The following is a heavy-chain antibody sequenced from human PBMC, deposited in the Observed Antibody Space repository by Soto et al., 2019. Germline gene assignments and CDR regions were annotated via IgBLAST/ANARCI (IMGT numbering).Heavy chain of an antibody. V-gene: IGHV3-15*07. J-gene: IGHJ3*01. CDR2: IRSNSAGGTT. CDR1: SVIFSDAW. D-gene: IGHD3-10*01. Sequence: EVQLVESGGGLVNLGGSLRLCCAASSVIFSDAWMNWVRQAPGKGLEWVARIRSNSAGGTTDYATPVRGRFTISRDDAKDTLYVQMNILKTEDTAVYNCVTEVSGAFHVCRQGTMVTVSS. CDR3: VTEVSGAFHV.